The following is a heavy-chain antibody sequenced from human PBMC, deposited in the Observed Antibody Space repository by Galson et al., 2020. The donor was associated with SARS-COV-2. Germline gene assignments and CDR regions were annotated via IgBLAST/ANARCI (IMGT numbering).Heavy chain of an antibody. CDR2: IVSGGGN. CDR3: AKDLGGYDS. J-gene: IGHJ4*02. D-gene: IGHD2-2*01. Sequence: GESLKISCAASGFTFSSYAMSWVRQAPGKGLEWVSAIVSGGGNYYAESVKGRFTISRDNARNTLYLQMNDVRAEDTAVYYCAKDLGGYDSWGQGTLVSVSS. CDR1: GFTFSSYA. V-gene: IGHV3-23*01.